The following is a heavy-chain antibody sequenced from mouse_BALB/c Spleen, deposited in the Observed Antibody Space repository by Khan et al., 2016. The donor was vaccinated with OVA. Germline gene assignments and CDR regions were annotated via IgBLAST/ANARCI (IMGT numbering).Heavy chain of an antibody. J-gene: IGHJ3*01. Sequence: VQLQQSGAELARPGASVKMSCKASGYTFTSYTIHWIKERPGQGLEWIGYINPSNGYTNYNQKFKDKATLTTDKSSTPAYLQLSSLTSDDSAVYNGVRDGAYHRNDGWFAYWGQGTLVTVSA. D-gene: IGHD2-14*01. CDR1: GYTFTSYT. CDR2: INPSNGYT. V-gene: IGHV1-4*01. CDR3: VRDGAYHRNDGWFAY.